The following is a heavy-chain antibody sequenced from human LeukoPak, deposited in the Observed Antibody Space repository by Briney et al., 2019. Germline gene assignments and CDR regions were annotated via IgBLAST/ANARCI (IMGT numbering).Heavy chain of an antibody. CDR1: GFTFSSHW. V-gene: IGHV3-74*01. D-gene: IGHD2-21*02. J-gene: IGHJ5*02. CDR3: VRDLRQCVGGACYA. Sequence: GGSLRLSCVASGFTFSSHWMYWVRQAPGKGLVWVSRINSDGSSTNYADSVKGRFTISRDNAKNTLYLQMNSLRAEDTAVFYCVRDLRQCVGGACYAWGQGTLVTVSS. CDR2: INSDGSST.